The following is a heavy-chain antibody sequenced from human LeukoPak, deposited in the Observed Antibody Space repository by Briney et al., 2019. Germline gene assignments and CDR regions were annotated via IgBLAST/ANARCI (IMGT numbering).Heavy chain of an antibody. CDR1: GYTFTSFG. CDR3: ARKGGDGYILS. D-gene: IGHD5-24*01. J-gene: IGHJ5*02. CDR2: ISVYNGNT. Sequence: ASVKVSCKASGYTFTSFGISWVRQAPGQGLEWMGWISVYNGNTNYAQKFQGRVIMTTDTSTSTAYMELRSLRSDDTAVYYCARKGGDGYILSWGQGTLVTVSS. V-gene: IGHV1-18*01.